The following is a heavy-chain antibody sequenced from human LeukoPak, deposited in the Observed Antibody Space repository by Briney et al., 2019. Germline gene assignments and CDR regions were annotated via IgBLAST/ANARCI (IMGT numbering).Heavy chain of an antibody. CDR1: GLIFSSYW. J-gene: IGHJ3*02. Sequence: GGSLRLSCEASGLIFSSYWMSWVRQAPGKGLEWVANIKKDGSEMYYVDSVKGRFTISRDNAENSLYLQMNSLRADDMAVYHCARQETSSYNGAFDIWGQGTMVTVSS. V-gene: IGHV3-7*01. CDR3: ARQETSSYNGAFDI. CDR2: IKKDGSEM. D-gene: IGHD1-26*01.